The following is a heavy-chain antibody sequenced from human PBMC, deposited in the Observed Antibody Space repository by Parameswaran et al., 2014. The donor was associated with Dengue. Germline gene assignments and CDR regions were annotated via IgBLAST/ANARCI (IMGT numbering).Heavy chain of an antibody. CDR2: MYHSGST. Sequence: WIRQPQGRAGVDWGMYHSGSTYYNPSLKSRVTISVDTSKNQFSLKLSSVTAADTAVYYCARSSPFDYFDYWGQGTLVTVSS. V-gene: IGHV4-38-2*01. J-gene: IGHJ4*02. CDR3: ARSSPFDYFDY. D-gene: IGHD3-16*01.